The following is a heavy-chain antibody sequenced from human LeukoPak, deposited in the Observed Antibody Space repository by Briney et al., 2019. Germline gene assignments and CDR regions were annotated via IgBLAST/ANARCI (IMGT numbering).Heavy chain of an antibody. V-gene: IGHV3-30*04. CDR1: GFTFSSYA. CDR3: ARGFYEVRGVIAY. CDR2: ISYDGSNK. D-gene: IGHD3-10*01. J-gene: IGHJ4*02. Sequence: PGGSLRLSCAASGFTFSSYAMHWVRQAPGKGLEWVAVISYDGSNKYYADSVKGRFTISRDNSKNTLYLQMNSLRAEDTAVYYCARGFYEVRGVIAYWGQGTLVTVSS.